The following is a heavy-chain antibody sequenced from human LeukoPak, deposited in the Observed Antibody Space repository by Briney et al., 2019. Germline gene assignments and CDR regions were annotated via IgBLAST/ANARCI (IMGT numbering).Heavy chain of an antibody. D-gene: IGHD3-16*02. Sequence: GGSLRLSCAASGFTFSSYSMNWVRQAPGKGLEWVSAISGSGGSTYYADSVRGRFTISRDNSKNTLYLQMNSLRAEDTAVYYCAKEGYDYVWGSYRYTYYFDYWGQGTLVTVSS. V-gene: IGHV3-23*01. CDR1: GFTFSSYS. CDR2: ISGSGGST. CDR3: AKEGYDYVWGSYRYTYYFDY. J-gene: IGHJ4*02.